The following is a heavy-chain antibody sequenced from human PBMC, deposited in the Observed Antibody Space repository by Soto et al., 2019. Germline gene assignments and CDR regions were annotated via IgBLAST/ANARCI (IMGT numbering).Heavy chain of an antibody. CDR2: FDPEDGET. CDR1: GYTLTESS. J-gene: IGHJ4*02. CDR3: ARDLSPSWYSSSSYYFDY. Sequence: GASVKVSCKVSGYTLTESSMHWVRQAPGKGLEWMGGFDPEDGETIYAQKFQGRVTMTEDTSTDTAYMELSSLRSDDTAVYYCARDLSPSWYSSSSYYFDYWGQGTLVTVSS. V-gene: IGHV1-24*01. D-gene: IGHD6-6*01.